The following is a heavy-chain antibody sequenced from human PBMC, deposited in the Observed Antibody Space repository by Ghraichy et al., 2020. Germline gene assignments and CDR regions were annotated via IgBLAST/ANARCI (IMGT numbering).Heavy chain of an antibody. J-gene: IGHJ4*02. CDR3: TTSTPLFTNDY. CDR2: IYPGDSDT. CDR1: GYRFTNYW. Sequence: GESLNISCKGSGYRFTNYWIGWVRQMPGKGLEWMGIIYPGDSDTRYSPSFQVQVTISADKSVSTAYLQWSRLKASDTAIYYCTTSTPLFTNDYWGQGTLVTVSS. V-gene: IGHV5-51*01. D-gene: IGHD2-2*01.